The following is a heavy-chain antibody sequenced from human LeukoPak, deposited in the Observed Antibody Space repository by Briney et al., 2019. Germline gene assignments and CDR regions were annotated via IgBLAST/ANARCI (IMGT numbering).Heavy chain of an antibody. Sequence: PSETLSLTCTVSVGSISNYYWSWIRQPAGKGLEWIGRIYSSGTTIYNPSLKSRVTMSVDTSKNQFSLKLSSVTAADTAVYFCASGSSGYDPWGQGTLVTVSS. D-gene: IGHD5-12*01. J-gene: IGHJ5*02. V-gene: IGHV4-4*07. CDR1: VGSISNYY. CDR3: ASGSSGYDP. CDR2: IYSSGTT.